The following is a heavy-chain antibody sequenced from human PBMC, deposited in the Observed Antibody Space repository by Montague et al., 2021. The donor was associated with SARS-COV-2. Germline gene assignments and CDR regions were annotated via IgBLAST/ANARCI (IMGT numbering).Heavy chain of an antibody. D-gene: IGHD5-12*01. CDR2: IYYSGST. Sequence: SETRSLTCTVSGGSISSYYWSWIRQPPGKGLEWIGYIYYSGSTNXXPSLKSRVTISVDTSKNQFSLKLSSVTAADTAVYYCARRGRKLLPVATTIGGFDIWGQGTMVTVSS. CDR1: GGSISSYY. J-gene: IGHJ3*02. CDR3: ARRGRKLLPVATTIGGFDI. V-gene: IGHV4-59*08.